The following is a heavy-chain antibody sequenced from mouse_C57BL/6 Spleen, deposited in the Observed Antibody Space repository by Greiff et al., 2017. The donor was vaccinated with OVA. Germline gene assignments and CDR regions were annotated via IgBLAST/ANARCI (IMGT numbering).Heavy chain of an antibody. J-gene: IGHJ2*01. V-gene: IGHV1-80*01. CDR3: ERGGDY. Sequence: VQLQQSGAELVKPGASVKISCKASGYAFRSYWMTWVKQRPGKGLEWIGQIYPGDGDTNYNGKFKGKATLTADKSSSTAYMKLSRVTSEGSAVYFGERGGDYWGQGTTLTVSS. CDR2: IYPGDGDT. CDR1: GYAFRSYW.